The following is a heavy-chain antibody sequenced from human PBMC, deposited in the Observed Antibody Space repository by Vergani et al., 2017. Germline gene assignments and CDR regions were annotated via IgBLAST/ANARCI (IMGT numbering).Heavy chain of an antibody. D-gene: IGHD3-16*02. CDR3: ARASLRALVGYYYCMDV. CDR1: GNSITNGGFS. CDR2: IFPSGNS. J-gene: IGHJ6*04. V-gene: IGHV4-30-2*01. Sequence: QLQLQESGSGLVKPSQTLSLTCAVSGNSITNGGFSWNWIRQPPGKGPEWIGYIFPSGNSDYNPSLKNRVSISLDKSKNQFSLWVNSVTAADTAVYFCARASLRALVGYYYCMDVWGKGKTVVVSS.